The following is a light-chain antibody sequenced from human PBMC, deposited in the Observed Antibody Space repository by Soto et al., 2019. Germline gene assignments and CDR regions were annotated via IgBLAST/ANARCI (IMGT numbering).Light chain of an antibody. Sequence: QSALTQPPSVSGAPGQRVTISCAGSDSNIGAGSDVHWYQHLPGTAPKLLIYENSNRPSGVPDRFSGSKSGTSGSLDITGLQAEDEADYYCQSYDSSLSVWMFGGGTKVTVL. V-gene: IGLV1-40*01. CDR3: QSYDSSLSVWM. J-gene: IGLJ3*02. CDR2: ENS. CDR1: DSNIGAGSD.